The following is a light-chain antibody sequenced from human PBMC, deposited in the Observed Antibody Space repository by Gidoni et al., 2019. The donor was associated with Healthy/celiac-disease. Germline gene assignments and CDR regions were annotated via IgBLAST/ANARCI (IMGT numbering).Light chain of an antibody. V-gene: IGLV1-40*01. CDR2: GTR. CDR3: QSYDSSLSGSGV. J-gene: IGLJ2*01. CDR1: SSNIGAGYD. Sequence: QSVLTQPPSVSGAPGQRVTISCTWSSSNIGAGYDVHWYQQLPGTAPKLLIYGTRNRPSGVPDRFSGSKSGTSASLAITGLQAEDEADYYCQSYDSSLSGSGVFGGGTKLTVL.